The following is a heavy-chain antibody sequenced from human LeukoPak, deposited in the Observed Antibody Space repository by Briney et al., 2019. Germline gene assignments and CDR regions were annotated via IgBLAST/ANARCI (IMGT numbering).Heavy chain of an antibody. Sequence: PGGSLRLSCAVSGLTVNGNYMSWVRQAPGKGLEWVAFLYPDTTTYYADSVKGRFIISRDNFKNTVNLEMSSLRAGDTAVYYCVPEGFDIWGQGTMVTVSS. CDR3: VPEGFDI. V-gene: IGHV3-53*01. J-gene: IGHJ3*02. CDR1: GLTVNGNY. CDR2: LYPDTTT.